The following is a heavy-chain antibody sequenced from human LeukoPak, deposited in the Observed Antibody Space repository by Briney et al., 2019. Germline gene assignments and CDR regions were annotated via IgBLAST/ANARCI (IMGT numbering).Heavy chain of an antibody. J-gene: IGHJ4*02. CDR1: GFTFSSYA. D-gene: IGHD5-24*01. CDR2: TSYDGSNK. CDR3: ARAAYGYNYPFDY. V-gene: IGHV3-30*04. Sequence: GSLRLSCAASGFTFSSYAMHWVRQAPGNGLEWVAVTSYDGSNKYYADSVKGRFTISRDNSKNMLYLLMNSLRAEDTAVYYCARAAYGYNYPFDYWGQGTLVTVSS.